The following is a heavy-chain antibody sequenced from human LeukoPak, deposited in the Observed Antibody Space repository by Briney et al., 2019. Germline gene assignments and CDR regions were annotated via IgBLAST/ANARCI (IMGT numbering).Heavy chain of an antibody. CDR3: ARQQLLKYDTFDV. CDR2: IYYSGST. J-gene: IGHJ3*01. D-gene: IGHD4-4*01. CDR1: GGSISNYY. Sequence: SETLSLTCTVSGGSISNYYWSWIRQPPGKGLEWIGNIYYSGSTDYNPSLKSRVTMSVDTSKKQFSLTLTSVTAADAAVYYCARQQLLKYDTFDVWGQGTTVTVSS. V-gene: IGHV4-59*01.